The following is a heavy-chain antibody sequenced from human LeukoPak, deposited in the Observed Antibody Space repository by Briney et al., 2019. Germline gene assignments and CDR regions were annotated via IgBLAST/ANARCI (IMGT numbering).Heavy chain of an antibody. D-gene: IGHD2-15*01. CDR1: GGSISSGGYS. J-gene: IGHJ4*02. CDR2: IYHSGST. CDR3: AREVVLVAAYYFDY. V-gene: IGHV4-30-2*01. Sequence: SQTLSLTCAVSGGSISSGGYSWSWIRQPPGKGLEWIGYIYHSGSTYYNPSLKSRVTISVDRSKNQFSLKLSSVTAADTAVYYCAREVVLVAAYYFDYWGQGTLVTVSS.